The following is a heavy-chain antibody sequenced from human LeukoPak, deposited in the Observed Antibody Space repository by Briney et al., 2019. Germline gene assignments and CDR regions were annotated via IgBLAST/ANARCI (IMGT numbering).Heavy chain of an antibody. J-gene: IGHJ4*02. CDR1: GFTFSSYG. Sequence: PGGSLRLSCAASGFTFSSYGMHWVRQAPGKGLEWVAVIWYDGSNKYYADSVKGRFTISRDNSKNTLYLQMNSLRAEDTAVYYCARGYSSGWYDLDYWGQGTLVTVSS. D-gene: IGHD6-19*01. V-gene: IGHV3-33*01. CDR3: ARGYSSGWYDLDY. CDR2: IWYDGSNK.